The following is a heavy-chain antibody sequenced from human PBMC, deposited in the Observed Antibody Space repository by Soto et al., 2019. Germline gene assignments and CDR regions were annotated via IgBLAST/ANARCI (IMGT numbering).Heavy chain of an antibody. D-gene: IGHD5-18*01. CDR2: IRSNGGNT. J-gene: IGHJ4*02. CDR3: ARVYSSLSSYDY. CDR1: GFNFNKYA. Sequence: GGSLRLSCTASGFNFNKYAMHWVRQAPGKGPEYVSAIRSNGGNTDYADSVKGRFIISRDNSKNTLYLQMGSLRVEDTAIYYCARVYSSLSSYDYWGQGTLVTVSS. V-gene: IGHV3-64D*06.